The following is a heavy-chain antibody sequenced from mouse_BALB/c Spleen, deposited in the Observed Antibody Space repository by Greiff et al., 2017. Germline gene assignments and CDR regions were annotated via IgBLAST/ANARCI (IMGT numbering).Heavy chain of an antibody. V-gene: IGHV5-4*02. D-gene: IGHD2-14*01. CDR1: GFTFSDYY. J-gene: IGHJ4*01. Sequence: EVHLVESGGGLVKPGGSLKLSCAASGFTFSDYYMYWVRQTPEKRLEWVATISDGGSYTYYPDSVKGRFTISRDNAKNNLYLQMSSLKSEDTAMYYCARSRYRYDDGGAMDYWGQGTSVTVSS. CDR3: ARSRYRYDDGGAMDY. CDR2: ISDGGSYT.